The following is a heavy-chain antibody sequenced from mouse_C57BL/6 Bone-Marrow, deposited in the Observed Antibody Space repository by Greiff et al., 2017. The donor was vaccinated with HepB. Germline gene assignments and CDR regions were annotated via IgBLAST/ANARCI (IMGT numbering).Heavy chain of an antibody. CDR1: GYTFTSYW. V-gene: IGHV1-74*01. Sequence: QVQLKQPGAELVKPGASVKVSCKASGYTFTSYWMHWVKQRPGQGLEWIGRIHPSDSDTNYNQKFKGKATLTVDKSSSTAYMQLSSLTSEDSAVYYCAIPYGLSYGGDYWGQGTTLTVSS. CDR2: IHPSDSDT. CDR3: AIPYGLSYGGDY. D-gene: IGHD1-1*01. J-gene: IGHJ2*01.